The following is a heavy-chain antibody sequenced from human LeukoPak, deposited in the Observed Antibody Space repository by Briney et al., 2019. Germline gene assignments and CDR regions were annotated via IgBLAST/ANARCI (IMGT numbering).Heavy chain of an antibody. J-gene: IGHJ4*02. CDR3: ARIGSGWFFDC. CDR1: GFTFNNYA. Sequence: PGGSLRLSCAASGFTFNNYAMSWVRQAPGKGLEWVSVISGGGDSPYNAESVKGRFSISRDNSKNTLYLQMNSLRAEDTAVYYCARIGSGWFFDCWGQGTPVTVSS. CDR2: ISGGGDSP. D-gene: IGHD6-19*01. V-gene: IGHV3-23*01.